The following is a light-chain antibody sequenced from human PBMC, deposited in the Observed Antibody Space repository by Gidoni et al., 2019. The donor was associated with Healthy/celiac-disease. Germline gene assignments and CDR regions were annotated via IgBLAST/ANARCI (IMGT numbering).Light chain of an antibody. CDR1: QSVSSSY. Sequence: ELVLTQSPVTLSLSPGKRATLSCRASQSVSSSYLAWYQQKPGQAPRLLIYGASSRATGIPDRFSGSGSGTDFTLTISRLEPEDFAVYYCQQYGSSPNTFGQGTKLEIK. CDR2: GAS. V-gene: IGKV3-20*01. J-gene: IGKJ2*01. CDR3: QQYGSSPNT.